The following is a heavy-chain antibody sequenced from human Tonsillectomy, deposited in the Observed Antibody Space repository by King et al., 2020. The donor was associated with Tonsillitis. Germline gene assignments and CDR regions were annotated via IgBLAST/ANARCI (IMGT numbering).Heavy chain of an antibody. V-gene: IGHV3-21*01. CDR1: GFTFSSYT. J-gene: IGHJ4*02. CDR2: ISGSSSYI. CDR3: VRDMGYCSSSSCYVYFDY. Sequence: VQLVESGGGLVKPGGSLRLSCAASGFTFSSYTMNWVRQAPGKGLEWVSSISGSSSYIYYADSVKGRFTISRDNAKNSLFLQMNILRAEDTAVYYCVRDMGYCSSSSCYVYFDYWGQVTLVTVSS. D-gene: IGHD2-2*01.